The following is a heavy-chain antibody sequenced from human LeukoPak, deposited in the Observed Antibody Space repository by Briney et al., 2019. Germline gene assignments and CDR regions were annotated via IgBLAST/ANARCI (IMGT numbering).Heavy chain of an antibody. CDR1: GVTFRRNV. CDR3: AKRSNGWYWDY. Sequence: TGGSLRLSCAASGVTFRRNVMSWVRQAPGKGLEWVSGIFGSGGSTYYADSVKGRFTISRDNSKNTLYLQMNSLRAEDTAVYYCAKRSNGWYWDYWGQGTLVTVSS. V-gene: IGHV3-23*01. D-gene: IGHD6-19*01. CDR2: IFGSGGST. J-gene: IGHJ4*02.